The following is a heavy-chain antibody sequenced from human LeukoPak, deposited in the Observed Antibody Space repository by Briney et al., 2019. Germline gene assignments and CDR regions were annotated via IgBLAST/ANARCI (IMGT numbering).Heavy chain of an antibody. Sequence: SETLSLTCDVSGGSVTSTNWWTWVRQPPGKGLEWIGEVHLDGRTNYNPSLKSRVTISVDTSKNQFSLKLTSATAADTAVYYCARVPTSSWPSPDFWGQGTLVTVSS. CDR3: ARVPTSSWPSPDF. D-gene: IGHD6-13*01. J-gene: IGHJ4*02. CDR2: VHLDGRT. V-gene: IGHV4-4*02. CDR1: GGSVTSTNW.